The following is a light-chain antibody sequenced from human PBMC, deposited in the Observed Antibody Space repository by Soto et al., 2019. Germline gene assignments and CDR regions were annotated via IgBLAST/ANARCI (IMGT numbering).Light chain of an antibody. J-gene: IGLJ1*01. CDR2: GVN. Sequence: QSALTQPASVSGSPGRSITISCTGTVSDVGGYDSVSWYQQHPGRAPKLIIYGVNNRPSGVSNRFSASKSADTASLTISGLQAEDEANYYCCSYTTSTTYVFGTGTKVTVL. CDR3: CSYTTSTTYV. CDR1: VSDVGGYDS. V-gene: IGLV2-14*03.